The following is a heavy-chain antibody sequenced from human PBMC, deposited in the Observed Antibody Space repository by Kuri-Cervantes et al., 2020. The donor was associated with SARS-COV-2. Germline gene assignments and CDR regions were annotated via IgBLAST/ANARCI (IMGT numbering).Heavy chain of an antibody. J-gene: IGHJ6*02. D-gene: IGHD1-26*01. CDR3: GRLGATKGSHYYGVDV. V-gene: IGHV4-59*01. CDR1: GGSISRYY. CDR2: IHYSGST. Sequence: ESLKISCSVSGGSISRYYWSWMRQPPGKGLEWIGNIHYSGSTNYNNSLDSRVTISVDTSKNQLSLRLSSVTAADTAVYYCGRLGATKGSHYYGVDVWGQGTTGTVSS.